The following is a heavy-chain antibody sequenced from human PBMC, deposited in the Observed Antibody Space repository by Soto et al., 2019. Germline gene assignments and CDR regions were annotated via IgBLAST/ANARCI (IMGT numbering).Heavy chain of an antibody. D-gene: IGHD6-6*01. V-gene: IGHV5-51*01. Sequence: GESLKISCKGSGYSFTSYWIGWVRQMPGKGLEWMGIIYPGDSDTRYSPSFQGQVTISADKSISTAYLQWSSLKASDTAMYYCARLNSSSEDYYYMDVWGKGTTVTVSS. CDR1: GYSFTSYW. CDR2: IYPGDSDT. J-gene: IGHJ6*03. CDR3: ARLNSSSEDYYYMDV.